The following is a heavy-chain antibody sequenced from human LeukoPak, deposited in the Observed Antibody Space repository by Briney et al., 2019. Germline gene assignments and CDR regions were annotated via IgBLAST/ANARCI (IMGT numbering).Heavy chain of an antibody. CDR2: ISPRCDYI. Sequence: GGSLRLSCAASGFTFSSYSMNWVRQAPGKGLEWLSSISPRCDYIYYAVSLKGRFTISRDNAKDSLYLQMNSLRAEDTCVYYCSRGGTDDPLNSWGQGTLVTVSS. CDR1: GFTFSSYS. V-gene: IGHV3-21*01. D-gene: IGHD1-1*01. J-gene: IGHJ4*02. CDR3: SRGGTDDPLNS.